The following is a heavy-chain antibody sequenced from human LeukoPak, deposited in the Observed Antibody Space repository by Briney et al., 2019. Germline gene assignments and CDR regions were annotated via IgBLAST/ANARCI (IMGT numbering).Heavy chain of an antibody. CDR1: GFTFSSYE. D-gene: IGHD5-12*01. J-gene: IGHJ4*02. V-gene: IGHV3-48*03. CDR2: ISSSGSTI. Sequence: GGSLRLSCAASGFTFSSYEMNWVRQAPGKGLEWVSYISSSGSTIYYADSVKGRFTISRDNAKNSLYLQMNSLRAEDTAVYYCARHRQNSGYGIDDVDYWGQGTLVTVSS. CDR3: ARHRQNSGYGIDDVDY.